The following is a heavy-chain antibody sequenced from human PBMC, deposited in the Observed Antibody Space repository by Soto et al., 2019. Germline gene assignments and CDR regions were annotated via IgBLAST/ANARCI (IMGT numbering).Heavy chain of an antibody. CDR1: GGTFSSYA. J-gene: IGHJ4*02. V-gene: IGHV1-69*13. CDR2: IIPIFGTA. D-gene: IGHD2-15*01. Sequence: RASVKVSCKASGGTFSSYAISWVRQAPGQGLEWMGGIIPIFGTANYAQKFQGRVTITADESTSTAYMELSSLRSEDTAVYYCARGPGRYYSDYWGQGTLVTVSS. CDR3: ARGPGRYYSDY.